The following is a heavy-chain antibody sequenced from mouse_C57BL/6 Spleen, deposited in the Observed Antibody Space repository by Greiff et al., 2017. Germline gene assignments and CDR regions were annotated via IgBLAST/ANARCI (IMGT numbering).Heavy chain of an antibody. CDR1: GYAFSSSW. D-gene: IGHD2-12*01. J-gene: IGHJ4*01. CDR3: ARESYSYAMDY. Sequence: MQQSGPELVQPGASVKISCKASGYAFSSSWMNWVKQRPGKGLEWIGRISPGDGDTNYNGKFKGKATLTADKSSSTAYMQLSSLTSEDSAVYFCARESYSYAMDYWGQGTSVTVSS. V-gene: IGHV1-82*01. CDR2: ISPGDGDT.